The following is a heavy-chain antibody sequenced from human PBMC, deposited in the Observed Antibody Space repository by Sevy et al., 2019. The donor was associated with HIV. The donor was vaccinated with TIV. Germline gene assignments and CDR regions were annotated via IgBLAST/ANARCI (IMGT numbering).Heavy chain of an antibody. Sequence: GGSLRLSCAASGFTFSSHAMHWVRQAPGKGLDWVAVISSDGNSQYSADSVKGRFTISRDNSKNTLYLQMDSLRVEDTAVYYCARDLITGSYSQSLDYWGHGTLVTVSS. CDR3: ARDLITGSYSQSLDY. V-gene: IGHV3-30*04. J-gene: IGHJ4*01. CDR2: ISSDGNSQ. CDR1: GFTFSSHA. D-gene: IGHD1-26*01.